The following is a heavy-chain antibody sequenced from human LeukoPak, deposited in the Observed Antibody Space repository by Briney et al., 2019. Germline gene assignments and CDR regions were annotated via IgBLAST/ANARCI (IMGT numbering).Heavy chain of an antibody. V-gene: IGHV1-18*01. CDR3: ASPTKTYYYYGMDV. CDR2: ISAYNDNT. CDR1: GYTFTSYG. D-gene: IGHD2-8*01. J-gene: IGHJ6*02. Sequence: ASVKVSCKASGYTFTSYGISWVRQAPGQGLEWMGWISAYNDNTNYAQKLQGRVTMTTDTSTSTAYTELRSLRSDDTAVYYCASPTKTYYYYGMDVWGQGTTVTVSS.